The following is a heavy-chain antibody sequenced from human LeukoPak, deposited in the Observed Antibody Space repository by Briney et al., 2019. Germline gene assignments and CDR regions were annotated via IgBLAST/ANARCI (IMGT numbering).Heavy chain of an antibody. CDR1: GFTFSSYG. V-gene: IGHV3-33*06. Sequence: PGGALRLSCAASGFTFSSYGMHWGRQAPGKGLERGAVIWYDGSNKYYADSVKGGFTISRDNSKNTLYLQMNSLRAEDTAVYYWAKAHHNGGYPHFDCWGQGTLVTVSS. D-gene: IGHD1-26*01. CDR2: IWYDGSNK. CDR3: AKAHHNGGYPHFDC. J-gene: IGHJ4*02.